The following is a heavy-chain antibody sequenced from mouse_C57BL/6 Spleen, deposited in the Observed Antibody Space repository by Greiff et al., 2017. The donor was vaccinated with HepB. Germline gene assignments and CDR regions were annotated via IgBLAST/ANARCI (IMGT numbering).Heavy chain of an antibody. D-gene: IGHD3-2*02. CDR2: INPSTGGT. J-gene: IGHJ2*01. CDR1: GYSFTGYY. CDR3: AREEAAQVFDY. V-gene: IGHV1-42*01. Sequence: VQLQQSGPELVKPGASVKISCKASGYSFTGYYMNWVKQSPEKSLEWIGAINPSTGGTTYNQKFKAKATLTVDKSSSTAYMQLKSLTSEDSAVYYCAREEAAQVFDYWGQGTTLTVSS.